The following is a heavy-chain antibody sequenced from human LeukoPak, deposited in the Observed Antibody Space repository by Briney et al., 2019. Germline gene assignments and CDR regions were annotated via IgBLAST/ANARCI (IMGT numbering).Heavy chain of an antibody. CDR3: ARTFYDTLDSDAFDF. CDR1: GYTFTSYY. Sequence: ASVKVSCKASGYTFTSYYVHWVRQAPGQGLEWMGWINPDSGGTNNAQKFQGRVTMTRDTSISTAYMELSRLRSDDTAVYYCARTFYDTLDSDAFDFWGQGTMVIVSS. D-gene: IGHD2/OR15-2a*01. V-gene: IGHV1-2*02. J-gene: IGHJ3*01. CDR2: INPDSGGT.